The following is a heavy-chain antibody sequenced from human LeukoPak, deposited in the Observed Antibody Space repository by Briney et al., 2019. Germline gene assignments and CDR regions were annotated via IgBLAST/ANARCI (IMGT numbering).Heavy chain of an antibody. CDR2: INPSGGST. V-gene: IGHV1-46*01. Sequence: ASVKVSCKASGYTFTGYYMHWVRQAPGQGLEWMGIINPSGGSTSYAQKFQGRVTMTRDTSTSTVYMELSSLRSEDTAVYYCARDTGIASGSYSSGRDYWGQGTLVTVSS. J-gene: IGHJ4*02. CDR3: ARDTGIASGSYSSGRDY. CDR1: GYTFTGYY. D-gene: IGHD1-26*01.